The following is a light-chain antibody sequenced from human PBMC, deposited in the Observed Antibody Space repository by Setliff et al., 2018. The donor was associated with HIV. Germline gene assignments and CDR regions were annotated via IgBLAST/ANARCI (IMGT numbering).Light chain of an antibody. V-gene: IGLV2-23*01. J-gene: IGLJ1*01. CDR3: CSNTGSNTYV. CDR2: QAS. CDR1: RNDVGRYDL. Sequence: QSALAQPASVSGSPGQSITIPCSGTRNDVGRYDLVSWYQQHPGKAPKLMIYQASRRPSGVSNRFSASKSGNTASLTISGLQAEDEADYYCCSNTGSNTYVFGTGTKV.